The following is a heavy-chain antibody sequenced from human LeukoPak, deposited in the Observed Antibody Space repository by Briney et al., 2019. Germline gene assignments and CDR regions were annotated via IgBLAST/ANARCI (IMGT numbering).Heavy chain of an antibody. V-gene: IGHV3-30-3*01. CDR2: ISYDGSNK. J-gene: IGHJ4*02. D-gene: IGHD2-21*01. CDR1: GFTFSSYA. CDR3: AREGVVLLYFDY. Sequence: PGGSLRLSCAASGFTFSSYAMHWVRQAPGKGLEWVAVISYDGSNKYYADSVKGRFTISRDNSKNTLYLQMNSLRAEDTAVYYCAREGVVLLYFDYWGQGTLVTVSS.